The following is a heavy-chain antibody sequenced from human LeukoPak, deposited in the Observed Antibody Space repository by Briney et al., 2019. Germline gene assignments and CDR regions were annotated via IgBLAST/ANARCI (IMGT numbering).Heavy chain of an antibody. CDR3: AEEKFDI. CDR2: ISKDGSMR. Sequence: PGGSLRVSCAASGFSFTKYAMDWVRQAPGKGLEWVAIISKDGSMRYYADSVKGRFTVSRDNSNNAVYLQMNSLKSEDTAVYYCAEEKFDIWGQGTMVTVSA. CDR1: GFSFTKYA. V-gene: IGHV3-30*04. J-gene: IGHJ3*02.